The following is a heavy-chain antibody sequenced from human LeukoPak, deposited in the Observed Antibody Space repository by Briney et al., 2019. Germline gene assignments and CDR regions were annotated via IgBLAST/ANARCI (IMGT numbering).Heavy chain of an antibody. CDR3: ARDRLGYSYGKDAFDI. CDR2: IIPILGIA. J-gene: IGHJ3*02. CDR1: GYTFTSYG. Sequence: GASVKVSCKASGYTFTSYGISWVRQAPGQGLEWMGRIIPILGIANYAQKFQGRVTITADKSTSTAYMELSSLRSEDTAVYYCARDRLGYSYGKDAFDIWGQGTMVTVSS. V-gene: IGHV1-69*04. D-gene: IGHD5-18*01.